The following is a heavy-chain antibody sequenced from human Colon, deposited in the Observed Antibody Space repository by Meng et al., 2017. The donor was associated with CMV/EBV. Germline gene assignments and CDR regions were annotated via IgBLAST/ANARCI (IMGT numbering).Heavy chain of an antibody. J-gene: IGHJ4*02. CDR3: AREQLVGDTFDY. V-gene: IGHV3-48*03. D-gene: IGHD3-10*01. CDR2: ISSSGSTI. CDR1: GFTFSSYE. Sequence: GGSLRLSCAASGFTFSSYEMNWVRQAPGKGLEWVSYISSSGSTIYYGDSVKGRFTISRDNAKNSLYLQMNSLRAEDTAVYYCAREQLVGDTFDYWGQGTLVTVSS.